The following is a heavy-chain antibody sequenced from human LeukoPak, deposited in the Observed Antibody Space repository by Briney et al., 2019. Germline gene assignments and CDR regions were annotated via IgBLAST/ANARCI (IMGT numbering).Heavy chain of an antibody. Sequence: GASVKVSCKASGGTFSSYAISWVRQAPGQGLEWMGGIIPIFGTANYAQKFQGRVTITTDESTSTAYTELSSLRSEDTAVYYCARDRLRYFDWSHHNWFDPWGQGTLVTVSS. CDR3: ARDRLRYFDWSHHNWFDP. CDR1: GGTFSSYA. J-gene: IGHJ5*02. V-gene: IGHV1-69*05. D-gene: IGHD3-9*01. CDR2: IIPIFGTA.